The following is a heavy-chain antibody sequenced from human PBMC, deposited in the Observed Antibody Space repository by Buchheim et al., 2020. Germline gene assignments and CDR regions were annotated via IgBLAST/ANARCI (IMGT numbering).Heavy chain of an antibody. V-gene: IGHV3-7*01. CDR1: GFTFSSYW. J-gene: IGHJ5*02. CDR2: IKQDGSEK. Sequence: EVQLVESGGGLVQPGGSLRLSCAASGFTFSSYWMSWVRQAPGKGLEWVANIKQDGSEKYYVDSVKGRFTISRDNAKHSLYLQMNSLRAEDTAVYYCASRLVSCYQLLGCGFDPWGQGTL. CDR3: ASRLVSCYQLLGCGFDP. D-gene: IGHD2-15*01.